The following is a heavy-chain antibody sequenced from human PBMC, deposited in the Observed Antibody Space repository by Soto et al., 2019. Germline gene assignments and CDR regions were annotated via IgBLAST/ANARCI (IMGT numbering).Heavy chain of an antibody. V-gene: IGHV3-23*01. CDR1: GFTFNSYA. Sequence: VXSLGLSCAASGFTFNSYAISWVRQAPGKGLEWVSAISGSVGSTYYADSGKGRFTISRDNSKNTLYLQMNSLRAEDTAVYYCAKDRSSSSVFWFDPWGQGTLVTVSS. J-gene: IGHJ5*02. D-gene: IGHD6-6*01. CDR2: ISGSVGST. CDR3: AKDRSSSSVFWFDP.